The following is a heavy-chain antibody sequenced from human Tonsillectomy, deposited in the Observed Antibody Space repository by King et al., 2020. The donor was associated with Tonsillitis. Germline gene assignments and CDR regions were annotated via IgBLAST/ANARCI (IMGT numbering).Heavy chain of an antibody. Sequence: DVQLVESGGGLVQPGGSLRLSCAASGFTFDDSAMHWVRQSPGKGLEWVSGISWNSDENAYADSVKGRFTISRDNAKNSLYLQMNTLKSEDTALYFCVKALPRWLQSPYAFDVWGQGTMVTVSS. CDR1: GFTFDDSA. D-gene: IGHD5-24*01. CDR2: ISWNSDEN. J-gene: IGHJ3*01. CDR3: VKALPRWLQSPYAFDV. V-gene: IGHV3-9*01.